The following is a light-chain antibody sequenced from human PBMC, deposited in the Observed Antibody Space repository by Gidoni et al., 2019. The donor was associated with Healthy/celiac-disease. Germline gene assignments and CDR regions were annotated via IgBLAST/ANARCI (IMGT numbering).Light chain of an antibody. J-gene: IGLJ3*02. CDR2: YDS. V-gene: IGLV3-21*04. Sequence: SYVLTQPPSVSVAPGKTARITCGGNNIGSKSVHWYQQKPGQAPVLVIYYDSDRPSGIPERFSCSNSGNTATLTISRVEAGDEADYYCQVWDSRSGVFGGGTKLTVL. CDR3: QVWDSRSGV. CDR1: NIGSKS.